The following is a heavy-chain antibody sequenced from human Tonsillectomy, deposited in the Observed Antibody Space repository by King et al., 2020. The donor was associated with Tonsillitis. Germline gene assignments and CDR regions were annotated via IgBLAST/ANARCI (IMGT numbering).Heavy chain of an antibody. CDR2: VGLSDDT. Sequence: VQLVESGGGLVQPGGSLRLSCAASGFTFNNYALTWVRQAPGKGLEWVSSVGLSDDTFYADSVKGRFTISRDNSKNMVYLQMNSLTAEDTALYYGAGLTTGTRKYFDSWGQGALVTVSS. V-gene: IGHV3-23*04. CDR1: GFTFNNYA. J-gene: IGHJ4*02. CDR3: AGLTTGTRKYFDS. D-gene: IGHD4-11*01.